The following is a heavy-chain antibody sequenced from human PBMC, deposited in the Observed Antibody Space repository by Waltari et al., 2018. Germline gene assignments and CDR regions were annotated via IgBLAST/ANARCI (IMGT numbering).Heavy chain of an antibody. D-gene: IGHD6-6*01. CDR3: ARGRIAARQLDY. J-gene: IGHJ4*02. CDR1: GFTFSSYS. CDR2: ISSSSSYI. V-gene: IGHV3-21*01. Sequence: EVQLVESGGGLVKPGGSLRLSCAASGFTFSSYSMNWVRQAPGKGVEWGSSISSSSSYIYYADSVKGRFTISRDNAKNSLYLQMNSLRAEDTAVYYCARGRIAARQLDYWGQGTLVIVSS.